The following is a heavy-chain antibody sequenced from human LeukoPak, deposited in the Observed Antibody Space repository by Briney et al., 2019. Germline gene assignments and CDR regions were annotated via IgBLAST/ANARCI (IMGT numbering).Heavy chain of an antibody. CDR2: INAGNGNT. J-gene: IGHJ6*04. D-gene: IGHD4-17*01. CDR3: ARGRPYGDASGMDV. V-gene: IGHV1-3*01. CDR1: GHTFTSYA. Sequence: ASVKVSCKASGHTFTSYAMHWVRQAPGQRLEWMGWINAGNGNTKYSQKFQGRVTITRDTSASTAYMELSSLRSEDTAVYYCARGRPYGDASGMDVWGKGTTVTVSS.